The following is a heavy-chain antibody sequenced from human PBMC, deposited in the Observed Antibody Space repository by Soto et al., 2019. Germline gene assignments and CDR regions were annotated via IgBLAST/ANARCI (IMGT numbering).Heavy chain of an antibody. V-gene: IGHV3-7*03. CDR1: GFTTSSYW. D-gene: IGHD1-26*01. J-gene: IGHJ6*02. Sequence: GGSLRLSCAASGFTTSSYWMSWVRQVPGKGLEWVANIKQDGSEKNYVDSVKGRFTISRDNAKNSLYLQMNSLRGEDTAKYYCARYSGMDVWGQGTTVTVSS. CDR2: IKQDGSEK. CDR3: ARYSGMDV.